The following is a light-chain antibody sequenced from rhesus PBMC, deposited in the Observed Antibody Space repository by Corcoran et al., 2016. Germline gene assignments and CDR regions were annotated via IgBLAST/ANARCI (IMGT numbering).Light chain of an antibody. CDR3: QQYNSAPHS. Sequence: DIQMTQSPSSLSASVGDRVTITCRASQGISSWLAWYQQKPGKAPKLRFYKASSLQSGVPSRFSGSGSRTDFTLTISSLQPEDFATDYCQQYNSAPHSFGQGTKVEIK. CDR1: QGISSW. J-gene: IGKJ2*01. CDR2: KAS. V-gene: IGKV1-21*01.